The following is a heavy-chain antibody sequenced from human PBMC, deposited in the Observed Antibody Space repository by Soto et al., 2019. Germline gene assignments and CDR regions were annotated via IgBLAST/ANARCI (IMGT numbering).Heavy chain of an antibody. V-gene: IGHV3-74*01. CDR2: INGDASTI. CDR1: GFTFSPFW. J-gene: IGHJ3*01. D-gene: IGHD3-22*01. CDR3: ARDQLYYNDISGRPLNAFDV. Sequence: GGSLRLSCAASGFTFSPFWMHWVRQAPGKGLVWVSHINGDASTIVYADSVKGRFTISRDNAKNSLYLQMNSLRAEDTAVYYCARDQLYYNDISGRPLNAFDVWGQGTMVTVSS.